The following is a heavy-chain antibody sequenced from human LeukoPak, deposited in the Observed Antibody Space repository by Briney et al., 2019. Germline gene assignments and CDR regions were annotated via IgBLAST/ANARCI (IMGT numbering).Heavy chain of an antibody. D-gene: IGHD6-25*01. J-gene: IGHJ4*02. V-gene: IGHV1-69*13. CDR3: AREDSSGN. CDR2: IIPIFGTA. CDR1: GGTFSSYA. Sequence: EASVKVSCKAPGGTFSSYAISWVRQAPGQGLEWMGGIIPIFGTANYAQKFQGRVTITADESTSTAYMELSSLRSEDTAVYYCAREDSSGNWGQGTLVTVSS.